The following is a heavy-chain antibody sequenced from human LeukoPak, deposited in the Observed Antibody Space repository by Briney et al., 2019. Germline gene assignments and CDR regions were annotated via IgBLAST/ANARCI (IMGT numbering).Heavy chain of an antibody. J-gene: IGHJ5*02. V-gene: IGHV4-4*02. D-gene: IGHD3-10*01. CDR2: IYHSGST. Sequence: SETLSLTCAVSGGSISSSNWWSWVRQPPGKGLEWIGEIYHSGSTNYNPSLKSRITISVDTSRNQFSLKLTSVTAADTAVYFCARDSALLWFGELDSWGQGTVVTVSS. CDR1: GGSISSSNW. CDR3: ARDSALLWFGELDS.